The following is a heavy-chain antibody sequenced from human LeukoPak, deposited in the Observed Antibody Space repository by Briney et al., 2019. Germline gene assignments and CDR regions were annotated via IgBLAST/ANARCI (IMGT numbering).Heavy chain of an antibody. J-gene: IGHJ3*02. D-gene: IGHD6-13*01. V-gene: IGHV4-34*01. Sequence: SETLSLTCAVYGGSFSGYYWSWIRQSPGKGLGWIGEINHSGSTNYNPSLKSRVTISVDTSKNQFSLKLSSVTAADTAVYYCARVGSSWYWTDFDAFDIWGQGTMVTVSS. CDR2: INHSGST. CDR1: GGSFSGYY. CDR3: ARVGSSWYWTDFDAFDI.